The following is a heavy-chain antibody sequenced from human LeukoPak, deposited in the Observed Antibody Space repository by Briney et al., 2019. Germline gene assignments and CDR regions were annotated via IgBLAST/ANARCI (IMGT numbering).Heavy chain of an antibody. D-gene: IGHD3-22*01. CDR3: ARDQRVDSSGYYWFDY. J-gene: IGHJ4*02. CDR2: INPNSGGT. CDR1: GYTLTGYY. V-gene: IGHV1-2*02. Sequence: ASVKVSCKASGYTLTGYYMHWVRQAPGQGLEWMGWINPNSGGTNYAQKFQGRVTMTRDTSISTAYMELSRLRSDDTAVYYCARDQRVDSSGYYWFDYWGQGTLVTVSS.